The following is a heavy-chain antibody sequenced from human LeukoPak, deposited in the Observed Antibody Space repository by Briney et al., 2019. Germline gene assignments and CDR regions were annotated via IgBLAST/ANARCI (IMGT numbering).Heavy chain of an antibody. CDR2: IIPIFGTA. J-gene: IGHJ4*02. CDR1: GYTFTGYY. D-gene: IGHD5-18*01. Sequence: SVKVSCKASGYTFTGYYMHWVRQAPGQGLEWMGRIIPIFGTANYAQKFQGRVTITTDESTSTAYMELSSLRSEDTAVYYCATDTAMVTTGVDYWGQGTLVTVSS. CDR3: ATDTAMVTTGVDY. V-gene: IGHV1-69*05.